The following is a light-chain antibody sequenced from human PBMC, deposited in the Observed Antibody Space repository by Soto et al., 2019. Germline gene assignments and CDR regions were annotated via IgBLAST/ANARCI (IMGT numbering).Light chain of an antibody. V-gene: IGLV1-51*01. CDR1: SSNIGGNS. Sequence: QSVLTQPPSVSAAPGQKVTISCSGSSSNIGGNSVSWYQQLPGTAPKLLIYDDNKRPSGIPDRFSGSKSGTSATLTISGLQAEDEADYYCSSYTSSRAYVFGIGTRSPS. J-gene: IGLJ1*01. CDR3: SSYTSSRAYV. CDR2: DDN.